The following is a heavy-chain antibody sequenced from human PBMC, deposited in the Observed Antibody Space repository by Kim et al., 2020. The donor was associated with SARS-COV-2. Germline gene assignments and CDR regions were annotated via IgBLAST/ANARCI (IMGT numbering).Heavy chain of an antibody. Sequence: ASVKVSCKASGYTFTSYGISWVRQAPGQGLEWMGWISAYNGNTNYAQKLQGRVTMTTDTSTSTAYMELRSLRSDDTAVYYCARDRPLDIVVVVTNFDGMDVWGQGTTVTVSS. V-gene: IGHV1-18*01. CDR2: ISAYNGNT. CDR1: GYTFTSYG. D-gene: IGHD2-15*01. CDR3: ARDRPLDIVVVVTNFDGMDV. J-gene: IGHJ6*02.